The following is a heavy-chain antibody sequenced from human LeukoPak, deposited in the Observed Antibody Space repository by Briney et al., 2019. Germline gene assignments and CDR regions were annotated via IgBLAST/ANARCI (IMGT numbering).Heavy chain of an antibody. CDR2: ISSSSSTI. J-gene: IGHJ3*02. CDR1: GFTFSSYS. D-gene: IGHD3/OR15-3a*01. CDR3: ARRFGLVIDAFDI. V-gene: IGHV3-48*01. Sequence: PGGSLRLSCAASGFTFSSYSMNWVRQAPGKGLEWVSYISSSSSTIYYADSVKGRFTISRDNAKNSLYLQMNSLRAEDTAVYYCARRFGLVIDAFDIWGQGTMVTVSS.